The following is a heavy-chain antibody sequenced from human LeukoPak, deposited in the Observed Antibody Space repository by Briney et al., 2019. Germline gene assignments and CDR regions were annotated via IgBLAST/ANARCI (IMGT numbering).Heavy chain of an antibody. J-gene: IGHJ6*03. D-gene: IGHD6-25*01. CDR2: ISYDGSNK. V-gene: IGHV3-30*03. CDR3: ARANGYLANMDV. CDR1: GFTSSKYG. Sequence: PGRSLRLSCAASGFTSSKYGMHWVRQAPGKGLEWVAVISYDGSNKYYADSVKGRFTISRDNSKNTLYLQMNSLRAEDTAVYYCARANGYLANMDVWGKGTTVTVSS.